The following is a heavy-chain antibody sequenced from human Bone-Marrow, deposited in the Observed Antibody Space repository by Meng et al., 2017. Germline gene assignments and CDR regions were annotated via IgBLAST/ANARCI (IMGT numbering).Heavy chain of an antibody. J-gene: IGHJ4*02. Sequence: QVRLVGSGGGVVQPGRSLRLSCAASGFPFSSYGMHWVRQAPGKGLEWVALIWSDGSNKYYEDSVKGRFTISRDNSKNTLYLQMNSLRAEDTALYYCARVFDTYYFDSWGQGTLVTVSS. CDR3: ARVFDTYYFDS. CDR2: IWSDGSNK. CDR1: GFPFSSYG. V-gene: IGHV3-33*01.